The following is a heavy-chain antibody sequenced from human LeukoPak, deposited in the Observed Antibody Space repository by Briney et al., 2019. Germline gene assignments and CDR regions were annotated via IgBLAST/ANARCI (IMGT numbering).Heavy chain of an antibody. J-gene: IGHJ4*02. Sequence: SVKVSCKASGYTFSSYAISWVRQAPGQGLEWMGRIIPILGIANYAQKFQGRVTITADKSTSTAYMELSSLRSEDTAVYYCARDPGSGSFFWGQGTLVTVSS. CDR3: ARDPGSGSFF. CDR2: IIPILGIA. D-gene: IGHD3-10*01. CDR1: GYTFSSYA. V-gene: IGHV1-69*04.